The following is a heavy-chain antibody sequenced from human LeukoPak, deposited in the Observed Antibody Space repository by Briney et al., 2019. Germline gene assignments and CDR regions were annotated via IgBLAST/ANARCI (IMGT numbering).Heavy chain of an antibody. J-gene: IGHJ4*02. CDR3: ARAYSGSSDFDY. V-gene: IGHV1-18*04. D-gene: IGHD1-26*01. CDR1: GYTFTGYY. Sequence: ASVKVSCKASGYTFTGYYMHWVRQAPGQGLEWMGWISAYNGNTNYAQKLQGRVTMTTDTSTSTAYMELRSLRSDDTAVYYCARAYSGSSDFDYWGQGTLVTVSS. CDR2: ISAYNGNT.